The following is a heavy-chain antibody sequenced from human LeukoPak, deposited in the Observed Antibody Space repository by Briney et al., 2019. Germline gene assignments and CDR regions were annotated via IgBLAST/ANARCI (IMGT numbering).Heavy chain of an antibody. D-gene: IGHD3-22*01. CDR2: IYYSGST. V-gene: IGHV4-30-4*01. CDR3: ARAFLTYYYDSSGYYYFDY. Sequence: SQTLSLTCTVSGGSISSGDYYWIWIRQPPGTGLEWIGYIYYSGSTYYNPSHKSRVPISVDTSKNQFSLKLSSVTAADTAVYYCARAFLTYYYDSSGYYYFDYWGQGTLVTVSS. J-gene: IGHJ4*02. CDR1: GGSISSGDYY.